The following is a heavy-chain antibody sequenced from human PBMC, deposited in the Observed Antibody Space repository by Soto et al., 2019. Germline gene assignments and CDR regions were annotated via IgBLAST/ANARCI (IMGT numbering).Heavy chain of an antibody. CDR3: ARDHPAGNDAFDI. J-gene: IGHJ3*02. Sequence: SVKVSCKAAGGTFSSYTISWVRQAPGQGLEWMGRIIPILGIANYAQKFQGRVTITADKSTSTAYMELSSLRSEDTAVYYCARDHPAGNDAFDIWGQGTMVTVSS. CDR2: IIPILGIA. CDR1: GGTFSSYT. V-gene: IGHV1-69*04.